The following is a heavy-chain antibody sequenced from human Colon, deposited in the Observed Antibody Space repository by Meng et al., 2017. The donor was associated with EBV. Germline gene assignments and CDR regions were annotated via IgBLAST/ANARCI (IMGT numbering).Heavy chain of an antibody. CDR1: SDSVSSGDYS. J-gene: IGHJ5*02. D-gene: IGHD2-21*02. Sequence: QLHQYDTDFRLAHPSQSLSLPCAVSSDSVSSGDYSWSWIRQPPGQGLEWIGYIYPGGTTYNTSLKSRVTISVDNSKNQFSLRLTSVTAADTAVYYCARGPYCGGDCYWFDPWGQGTLVTVSS. CDR3: ARGPYCGGDCYWFDP. CDR2: IYPGGTT. V-gene: IGHV4-30-2*01.